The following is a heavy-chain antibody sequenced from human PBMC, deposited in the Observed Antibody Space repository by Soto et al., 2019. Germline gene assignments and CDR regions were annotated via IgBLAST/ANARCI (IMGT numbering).Heavy chain of an antibody. CDR2: IYYSGST. V-gene: IGHV4-39*01. CDR1: GGSISSSNYY. J-gene: IGHJ4*02. Sequence: PSETLSLTCTVSGGSISSSNYYWGWIRQPPGKGLEWIGSIYYSGSTYYNPSLKSRVTISVDTSKNQFSLKLSSVTAADTAVYYCARVDTAMVIFDYWGQGTLVTVSS. D-gene: IGHD5-18*01. CDR3: ARVDTAMVIFDY.